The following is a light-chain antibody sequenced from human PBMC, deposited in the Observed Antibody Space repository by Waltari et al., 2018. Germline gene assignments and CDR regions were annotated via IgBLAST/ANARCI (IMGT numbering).Light chain of an antibody. J-gene: IGKJ4*01. CDR2: GAS. V-gene: IGKV3-20*01. CDR3: QQYDSIVLT. CDR1: QSVSNNF. Sequence: EVVLTQSPGTLSLSPGERAPLSCRASQSVSNNFLNGYQQKPGQAPRLLIYGASSRATGIPDRFSGSGSGTDFTLTISRLEPEDFAAYYCQQYDSIVLTFGGGTKVEI.